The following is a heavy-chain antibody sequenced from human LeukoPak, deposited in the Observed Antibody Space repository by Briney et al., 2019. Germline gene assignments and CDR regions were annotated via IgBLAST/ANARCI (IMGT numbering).Heavy chain of an antibody. D-gene: IGHD3-10*01. CDR2: IYNSGST. CDR1: GGSITSYY. Sequence: SETLSLTCTVSGGSITSYYWSWIRQPAGKGLEWIGRIYNSGSTNYNLSLKSRVTMSVDASKNQFSLKLTSVTAADTAVYYCARDARLSGSYYKPFDYWGQGTLVTVSS. J-gene: IGHJ4*02. CDR3: ARDARLSGSYYKPFDY. V-gene: IGHV4-4*07.